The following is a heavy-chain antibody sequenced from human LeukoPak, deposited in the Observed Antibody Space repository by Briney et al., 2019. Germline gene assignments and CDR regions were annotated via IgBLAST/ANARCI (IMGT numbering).Heavy chain of an antibody. D-gene: IGHD7-27*01. J-gene: IGHJ4*02. CDR3: AIPPGVRNFDY. CDR2: ISGSSGST. Sequence: GGSLRLSCAASGFTFSSYAMSWVRQTPGKGLEWVSAISGSSGSTYYADSVKGRFTISRDNSKNTLYLQMNSLRAEDTAVYYCAIPPGVRNFDYWGQGTLVTVSS. CDR1: GFTFSSYA. V-gene: IGHV3-23*01.